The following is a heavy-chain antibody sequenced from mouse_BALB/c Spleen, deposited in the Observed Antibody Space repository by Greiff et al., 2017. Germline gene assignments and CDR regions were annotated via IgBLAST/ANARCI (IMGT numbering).Heavy chain of an antibody. V-gene: IGHV1S81*02. Sequence: QVQLQQPGAELVKPGASVKLSCKASGYTFTSYYMYWVKQRPGQGLEWIGGINPSNGGTNFNEKFKSKATLTVDKSSSTAYMQLSSLTSEDSAVYYFTRSGGTVTAYWGQGTLVTVSA. CDR3: TRSGGTVTAY. D-gene: IGHD1-1*01. J-gene: IGHJ3*01. CDR1: GYTFTSYY. CDR2: INPSNGGT.